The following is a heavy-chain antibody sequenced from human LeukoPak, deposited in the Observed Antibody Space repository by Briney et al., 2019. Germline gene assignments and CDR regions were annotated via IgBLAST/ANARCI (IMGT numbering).Heavy chain of an antibody. CDR3: TTFYGDYANWFDP. Sequence: GGSLRLSCAASGFTFSSYSLNWVRQAPGKGLEWVGRIKSKTDGGTTDYAAPVKSRFTISRDDSKNTLYLQMNSLKIEDTAVYFCTTFYGDYANWFDPWGQGTLVTVSS. CDR2: IKSKTDGGTT. D-gene: IGHD4-17*01. J-gene: IGHJ5*02. V-gene: IGHV3-15*01. CDR1: GFTFSSYS.